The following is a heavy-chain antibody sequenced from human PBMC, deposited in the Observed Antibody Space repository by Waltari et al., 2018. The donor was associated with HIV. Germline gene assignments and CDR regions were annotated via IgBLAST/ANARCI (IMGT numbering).Heavy chain of an antibody. CDR2: IWSDGSIG. D-gene: IGHD3-16*01. CDR1: GFMFNDHV. V-gene: IGHV3-33*01. Sequence: QVQLVESGGGVVQSGTSLRISCEVSGFMFNDHVTHWVPQAPGKGLEWLILIWSDGSIGEDADSVRGRFNVSRDNSRKGMYLQMKNLTEGDTGVYYCVRGLLGAAARTPSGYGGDGTRVTVST. J-gene: IGHJ4*03. CDR3: VRGLLGAAARTPSGY.